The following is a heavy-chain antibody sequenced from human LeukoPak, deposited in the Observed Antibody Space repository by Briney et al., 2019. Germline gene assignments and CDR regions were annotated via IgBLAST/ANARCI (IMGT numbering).Heavy chain of an antibody. CDR3: ARGDCSSTSCYAHSNWFDP. Sequence: PSETLSLTCTVSGGSISSYYWSWIRQPPGKGLEWIGYIYYSGSTNYNPSLKSRVTISVDTSKNQFSLKLSSVTAADTAVYYCARGDCSSTSCYAHSNWFDPWGQGTLVTVSS. V-gene: IGHV4-59*01. CDR2: IYYSGST. CDR1: GGSISSYY. J-gene: IGHJ5*02. D-gene: IGHD2-2*01.